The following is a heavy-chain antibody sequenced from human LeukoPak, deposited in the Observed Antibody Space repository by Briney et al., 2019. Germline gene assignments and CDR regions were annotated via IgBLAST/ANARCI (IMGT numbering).Heavy chain of an antibody. J-gene: IGHJ4*02. CDR1: GGTFSSYA. CDR2: IIPIFGTA. Sequence: ASVKLSCKASGGTFSSYAISWVRQAPGHGLEWMGGIIPIFGTANYAQKFKGRVTITADESTSTAYMELSSLRSEDTAVYYCARDSGSYYHYWGQGTLVTVSS. V-gene: IGHV1-69*13. D-gene: IGHD1-26*01. CDR3: ARDSGSYYHY.